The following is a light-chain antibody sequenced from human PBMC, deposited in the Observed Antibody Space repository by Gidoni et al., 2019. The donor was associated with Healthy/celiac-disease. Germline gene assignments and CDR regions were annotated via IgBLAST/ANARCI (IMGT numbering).Light chain of an antibody. CDR1: QGIGNY. V-gene: IGKV1-27*01. CDR2: AAA. Sequence: GDRVTITCRASQGIGNYLAWYQQKPGKVPTLLIYAAATLQSGVPSRFSGSGSGTDFTLTISSLQPEDVATYYCQKYNSAPCSFGQXTKLEIK. J-gene: IGKJ2*04. CDR3: QKYNSAPCS.